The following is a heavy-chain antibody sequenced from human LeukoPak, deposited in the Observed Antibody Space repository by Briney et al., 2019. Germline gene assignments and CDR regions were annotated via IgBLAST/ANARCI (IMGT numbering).Heavy chain of an antibody. CDR1: GGSISSRTYY. V-gene: IGHV4-39*07. CDR2: IYYTGST. D-gene: IGHD2/OR15-2a*01. CDR3: AREWTTWGAFDI. J-gene: IGHJ3*02. Sequence: SETLSLTCTVSGGSISSRTYYWGWVRQPPGKGLEWIGSIYYTGSTFYNPSLKSRVTISVDTSKNQFSMKLSSVTAADAAVYFCAREWTTWGAFDIWGQGTMVTVSS.